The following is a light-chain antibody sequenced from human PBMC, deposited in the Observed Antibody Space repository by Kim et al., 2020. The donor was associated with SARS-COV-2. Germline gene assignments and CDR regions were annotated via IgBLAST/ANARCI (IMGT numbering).Light chain of an antibody. J-gene: IGLJ3*02. CDR2: GVN. CDR1: SSDVGNYNL. Sequence: QSALTQPASASGSPGQSITISCTGSSSDVGNYNLVSWYQQHPGKAPKLMIYGVNKRPSGVSNRFSGSKSGNTTSLTISGLQVEDEADYYCCSHAGIWVFGGGTQLTVL. CDR3: CSHAGIWV. V-gene: IGLV2-23*02.